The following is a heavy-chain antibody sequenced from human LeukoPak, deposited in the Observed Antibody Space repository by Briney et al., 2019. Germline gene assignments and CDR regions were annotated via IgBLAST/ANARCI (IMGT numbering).Heavy chain of an antibody. Sequence: PGGSLRLSCAASGFTFIGYWMSWVRQAPGKGLEWVANIRQDGNEKSSVDSVKGRFTISRDNAENSVYLQMNSLRAEDTAVYYCAREGVGGMDVWGKGTTDTVSS. V-gene: IGHV3-7*01. CDR3: AREGVGGMDV. CDR2: IRQDGNEK. J-gene: IGHJ6*03. D-gene: IGHD3-16*01. CDR1: GFTFIGYW.